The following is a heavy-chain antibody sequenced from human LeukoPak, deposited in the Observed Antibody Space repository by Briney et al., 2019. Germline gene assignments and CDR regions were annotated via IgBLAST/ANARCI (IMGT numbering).Heavy chain of an antibody. CDR2: IKEDGSEK. V-gene: IGHV3-7*01. D-gene: IGHD2-2*03. CDR1: GFTFSSSW. CDR3: ARDRGYCSSTTYFRYGWFDP. J-gene: IGHJ5*02. Sequence: GGSLRLSCAASGFTFSSSWMSWVRQAPGKGLEWVANIKEDGSEKYYVDSVKGRFTISRDNAKNSLYLQMNTLRAEDTAVYYCARDRGYCSSTTYFRYGWFDPWGQGTLVTVSS.